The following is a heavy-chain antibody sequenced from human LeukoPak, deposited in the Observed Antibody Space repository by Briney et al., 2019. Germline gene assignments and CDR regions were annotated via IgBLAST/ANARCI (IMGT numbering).Heavy chain of an antibody. CDR3: ARQAVLPDY. D-gene: IGHD3-10*01. Sequence: SEALSLTFTVSGGSISSSSYYWGWIRQPPGKGLEWIGRIYYSGSTYYNRSLKSRVTIYVDTSKHQFSLKLRSVTAADTAVYYCARQAVLPDYWGQGTLVTVSS. CDR2: IYYSGST. J-gene: IGHJ4*02. CDR1: GGSISSSSYY. V-gene: IGHV4-39*01.